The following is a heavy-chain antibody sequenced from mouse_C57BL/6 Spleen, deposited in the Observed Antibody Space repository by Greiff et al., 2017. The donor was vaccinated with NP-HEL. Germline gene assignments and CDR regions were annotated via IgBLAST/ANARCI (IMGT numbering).Heavy chain of an antibody. CDR3: ARGHYGFDY. J-gene: IGHJ2*01. CDR1: GYTFTDYY. Sequence: VQLQQSGAELVRPGASVKLSCKASGYTFTDYYINWVKQRPGQGLEWIARIYPGSGNTYYNEKFKGKATLTAEKSSSTAYMQLSSLTSEDSAVYFCARGHYGFDYWGQGTTLTVSS. CDR2: IYPGSGNT. V-gene: IGHV1-76*01. D-gene: IGHD1-1*01.